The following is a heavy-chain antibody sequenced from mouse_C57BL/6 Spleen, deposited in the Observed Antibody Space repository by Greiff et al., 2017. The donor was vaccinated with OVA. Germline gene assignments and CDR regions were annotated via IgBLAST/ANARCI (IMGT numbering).Heavy chain of an antibody. Sequence: QVQLKESGAELAKPGASVKLSCKASGYTFTSYWMHWVKQRPGQGLEWIGYINPSSGYTKYNQKFKDKATLTADKSSGTAYMQLSSLTYEDSAVYYCARSDYSNPFDYWGQGTTLTVSS. J-gene: IGHJ2*01. CDR1: GYTFTSYW. D-gene: IGHD2-5*01. V-gene: IGHV1-7*01. CDR2: INPSSGYT. CDR3: ARSDYSNPFDY.